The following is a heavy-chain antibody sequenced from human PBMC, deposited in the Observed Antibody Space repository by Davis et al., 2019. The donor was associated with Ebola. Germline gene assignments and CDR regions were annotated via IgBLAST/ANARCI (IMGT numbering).Heavy chain of an antibody. J-gene: IGHJ2*01. CDR2: ISWNSGSI. V-gene: IGHV3-9*01. CDR1: GFTFDDYA. D-gene: IGHD6-13*01. CDR3: AKGGQQLVGGWYFDL. Sequence: PGGSLRLSCAASGFTFDDYAMHWVRQAPGKGLEWFSGISWNSGSIGYADSVKGRFTISRDNAKNSLYLQMNSLRAEDTALYYCAKGGQQLVGGWYFDLWGRGTLVTVSS.